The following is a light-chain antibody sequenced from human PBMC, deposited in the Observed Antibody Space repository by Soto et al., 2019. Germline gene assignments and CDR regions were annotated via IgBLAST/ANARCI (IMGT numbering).Light chain of an antibody. J-gene: IGKJ1*01. CDR1: QTIIRNY. V-gene: IGKV3-20*01. CDR3: EQYNNWPNT. Sequence: SLSLGSLSLTPGERATLSGRASQTIIRNYLAWYQQKPGQAPRLLIYGASNRATGVPDRFSGSYSGTDFSLTIISLEPEDFTLYYCEQYNNWPNTFGQGTKVDI. CDR2: GAS.